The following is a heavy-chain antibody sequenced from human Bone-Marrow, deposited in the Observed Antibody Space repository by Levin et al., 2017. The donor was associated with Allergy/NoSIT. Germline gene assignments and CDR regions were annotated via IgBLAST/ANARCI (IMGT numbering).Heavy chain of an antibody. Sequence: GGSLRLSCAASGFTFNTYNMNWVRQAPGKGLVWISSITSRGTHTYYSDSVKGRFTISRDSAKNSLYLQMNSLRAEDTAVYYCERGDDAIDIWGQGTMVTVSS. CDR1: GFTFNTYN. CDR2: ITSRGTHT. CDR3: ERGDDAIDI. J-gene: IGHJ3*02. V-gene: IGHV3-21*01.